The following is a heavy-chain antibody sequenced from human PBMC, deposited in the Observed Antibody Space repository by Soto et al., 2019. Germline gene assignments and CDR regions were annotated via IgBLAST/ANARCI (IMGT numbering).Heavy chain of an antibody. Sequence: EVQLVESGGGLIQPGGSLRLSCEASGFTVSDNYMTCVSQAPGEGLEWVSLIYSDVYSAGTTYYADSVKGRFTIFRDNSKTTLYLQMDSLRAEDTAVYFCARELVEVINSNADYYGLDVWGQGTTVTVSS. CDR2: IYSDVYSAGTT. CDR1: GFTVSDNY. J-gene: IGHJ6*02. CDR3: ARELVEVINSNADYYGLDV. D-gene: IGHD2-8*02. V-gene: IGHV3-53*01.